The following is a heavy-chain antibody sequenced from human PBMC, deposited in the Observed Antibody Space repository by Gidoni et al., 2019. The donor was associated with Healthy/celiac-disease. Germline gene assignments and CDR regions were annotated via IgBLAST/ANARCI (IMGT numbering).Heavy chain of an antibody. CDR3: ARGRVTEDYYYYMDV. D-gene: IGHD2-21*02. V-gene: IGHV3-74*01. J-gene: IGHJ6*03. Sequence: EVQLVESGGGLVQPGGSLRLSCAASGFPFSSYWMHWVRQAPGKGLVWVSRINSDGSSTSYADSVKGRFTISRDNAKNTLYLQMNSLRAEDTAVYYCARGRVTEDYYYYMDVWGKGTTVTVSS. CDR2: INSDGSST. CDR1: GFPFSSYW.